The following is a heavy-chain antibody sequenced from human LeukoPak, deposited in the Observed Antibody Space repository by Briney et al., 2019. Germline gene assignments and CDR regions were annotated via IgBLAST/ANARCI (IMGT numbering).Heavy chain of an antibody. Sequence: ASVKVSCKASGGTLSSYAISWVRQAPGQGLEWMGGIIPIFGTANYAQKLQGRVTITADESTSTAYMELSSLRSEDTAVYYCASSPFLYYYDSSGYPSEYYFDYWGQGTLVTVSS. CDR3: ASSPFLYYYDSSGYPSEYYFDY. J-gene: IGHJ4*02. CDR1: GGTLSSYA. V-gene: IGHV1-69*13. CDR2: IIPIFGTA. D-gene: IGHD3-22*01.